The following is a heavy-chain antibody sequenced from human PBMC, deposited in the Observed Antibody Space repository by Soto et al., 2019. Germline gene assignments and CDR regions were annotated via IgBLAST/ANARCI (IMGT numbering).Heavy chain of an antibody. Sequence: DSVKGSCKASGYTFTGYYMHWVRQAPGQGLEWMGWINPNSGGTNYAQKFQGRVTMTRDTSISTAYMELSRLRSDDTAVYYCARDWAPYIISAIGLFHCMDVRGQGPTVTVS. V-gene: IGHV1-2*02. J-gene: IGHJ6*02. CDR3: ARDWAPYIISAIGLFHCMDV. D-gene: IGHD3-16*01. CDR2: INPNSGGT. CDR1: GYTFTGYY.